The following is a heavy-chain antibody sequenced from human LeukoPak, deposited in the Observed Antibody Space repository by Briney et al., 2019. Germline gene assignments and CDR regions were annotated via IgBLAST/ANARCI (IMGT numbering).Heavy chain of an antibody. V-gene: IGHV3-33*01. CDR1: GFTFSSYG. CDR3: ARTVTTNRGPFDY. J-gene: IGHJ4*02. CDR2: IWYDGSNK. D-gene: IGHD4-17*01. Sequence: GGSLRLSCAASGFTFSSYGMHWVRQAPGKGLEWVAVIWYDGSNKYYADSVKGRFTISRDNSKNTLYPQMDSLRAEDTAVYYCARTVTTNRGPFDYWGQGTLVTVSS.